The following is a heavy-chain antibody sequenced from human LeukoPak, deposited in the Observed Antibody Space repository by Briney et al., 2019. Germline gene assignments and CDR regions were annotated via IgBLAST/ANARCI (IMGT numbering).Heavy chain of an antibody. V-gene: IGHV3-74*01. CDR1: GFTFSSYW. Sequence: PGGSLRLSCAASGFTFSSYWMHWVRQAPGKGLVWVSRLNSDGSSTSYADSVKGRFTISRDNAKNTLYLQMNSLRAEDTAVYYCARSSRGDAINFDYWDQGTLVTVSS. J-gene: IGHJ4*02. CDR3: ARSSRGDAINFDY. CDR2: LNSDGSST. D-gene: IGHD2-21*02.